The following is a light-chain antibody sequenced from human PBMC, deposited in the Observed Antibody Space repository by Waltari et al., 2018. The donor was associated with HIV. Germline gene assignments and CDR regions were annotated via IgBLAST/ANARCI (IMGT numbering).Light chain of an antibody. Sequence: QSVLTQPPSASGPPGQRLPIPCSGGSSTTANNHVYWYQQFPGTAPKLLIYRNNQRPSGVPDRFSGSKSGTSASLVISGLRSEDEADYYCAAWDDSLSGVFGGGTKVTVL. CDR2: RNN. V-gene: IGLV1-47*01. J-gene: IGLJ2*01. CDR3: AAWDDSLSGV. CDR1: SSTTANNH.